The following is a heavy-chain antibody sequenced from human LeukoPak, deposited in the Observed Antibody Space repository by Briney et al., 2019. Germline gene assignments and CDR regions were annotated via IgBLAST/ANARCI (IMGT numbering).Heavy chain of an antibody. CDR3: ARDREMTTTQRVGAFDI. V-gene: IGHV3-53*01. D-gene: IGHD5-24*01. J-gene: IGHJ3*02. Sequence: GGSLRLSCAASGFTVSKNYMNWVRQAPGKGLEWVSVIYSDGTTYYAHSVRGRFTISRDNSKNTMYLQMNSLRAEDSAVYYCARDREMTTTQRVGAFDIWGQGTVVTVS. CDR1: GFTVSKNY. CDR2: IYSDGTT.